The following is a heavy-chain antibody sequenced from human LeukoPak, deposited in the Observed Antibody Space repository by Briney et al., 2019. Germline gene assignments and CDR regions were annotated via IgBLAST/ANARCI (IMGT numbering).Heavy chain of an antibody. CDR1: GDSISSYY. J-gene: IGHJ5*02. V-gene: IGHV4-59*12. Sequence: SETLSLTCTVSGDSISSYYWTWIRQPPGKGLEWIGYIYDTGTTNHNPSLKSRVTMSLDTSKNQFSLRLSSVTAADTAVYYCASNERPVGDWFDPWGQGTLVTVSS. CDR2: IYDTGTT. D-gene: IGHD3-16*01. CDR3: ASNERPVGDWFDP.